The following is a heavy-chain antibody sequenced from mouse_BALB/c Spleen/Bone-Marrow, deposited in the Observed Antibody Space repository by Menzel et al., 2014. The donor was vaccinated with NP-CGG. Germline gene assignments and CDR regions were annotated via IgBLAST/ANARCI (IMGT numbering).Heavy chain of an antibody. CDR3: TRSGYYGYGCYFDV. CDR1: GYTFTNYF. J-gene: IGHJ1*01. CDR2: INPSNDTP. V-gene: IGHV1S81*02. D-gene: IGHD1-2*01. Sequence: VQLQQSGAELAKPGASVKLSCRVSGYTFTNYFVYWVKQRPGQGLEWIGGINPSNDTPNFNEKFKSKATLTVDKSSSTAYMQLSSLTSEDSAVYYCTRSGYYGYGCYFDVWGAGTTVTVSS.